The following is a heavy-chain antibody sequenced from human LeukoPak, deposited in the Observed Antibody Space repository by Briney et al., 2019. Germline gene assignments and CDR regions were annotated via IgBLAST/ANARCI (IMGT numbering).Heavy chain of an antibody. D-gene: IGHD2-21*01. V-gene: IGHV3-74*03. Sequence: GGSLRLSCAASGFAFSNHWMHWVRQALGKGLVWVSRIDEGGSNAMYADSVKGRFSISRDNAKNTVNLQMNSLRAEDTGVYYCIRDEALWRLDYWGQGTLVTVSS. J-gene: IGHJ4*02. CDR3: IRDEALWRLDY. CDR1: GFAFSNHW. CDR2: IDEGGSNA.